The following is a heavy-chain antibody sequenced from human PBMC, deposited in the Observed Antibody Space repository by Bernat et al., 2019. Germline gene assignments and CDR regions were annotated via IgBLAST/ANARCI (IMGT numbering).Heavy chain of an antibody. CDR3: ARDGSSSWIPYDY. V-gene: IGHV3-21*01. D-gene: IGHD6-13*01. CDR2: ISSSSSYI. Sequence: EVQLVESGGGLVKPGGSLRLSCAASGFTFSSYSMNWVRQAPGKGLEWVSSISSSSSYIYYAASVKGRFTISRDNAKNSLYMQMNSLRAEDTAVYYCARDGSSSWIPYDYWGQGTLVTVSS. CDR1: GFTFSSYS. J-gene: IGHJ4*02.